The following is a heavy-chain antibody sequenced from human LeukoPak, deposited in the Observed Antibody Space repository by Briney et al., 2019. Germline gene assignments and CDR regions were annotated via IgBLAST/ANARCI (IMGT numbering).Heavy chain of an antibody. J-gene: IGHJ4*02. CDR2: IKSKTDGGTT. Sequence: GGSLRLSCAASGFTFSNAWMSWVRQAPGKGLEWVGRIKSKTDGGTTDYAAPVKGRFTISRDDSKNTLYLQMNSLKTEDTAVYYCTTDTWGITFGGVIVSGYWGQGTLVTVSS. CDR3: TTDTWGITFGGVIVSGY. D-gene: IGHD3-16*02. V-gene: IGHV3-15*01. CDR1: GFTFSNAW.